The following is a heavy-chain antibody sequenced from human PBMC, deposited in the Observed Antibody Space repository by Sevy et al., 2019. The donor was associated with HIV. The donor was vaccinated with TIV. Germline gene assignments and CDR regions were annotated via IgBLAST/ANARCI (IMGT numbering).Heavy chain of an antibody. D-gene: IGHD3-3*01. V-gene: IGHV3-30*18. CDR1: GFTFSSYG. Sequence: GGSLRLSCAASGFTFSSYGMHWVRQAPGKGLEWVAVISYDGSNKDYADSVKGRFTISRDNSKNTLYLQMNSLRAEDTAVYYCAKPKGRDFWSGYYYGMDVWGQGTTVTVSS. J-gene: IGHJ6*02. CDR2: ISYDGSNK. CDR3: AKPKGRDFWSGYYYGMDV.